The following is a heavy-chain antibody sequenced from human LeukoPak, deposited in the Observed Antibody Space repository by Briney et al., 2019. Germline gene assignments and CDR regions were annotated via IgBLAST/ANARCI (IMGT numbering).Heavy chain of an antibody. V-gene: IGHV3-66*01. CDR2: IYSGGTI. J-gene: IGHJ4*02. CDR1: GFTVSSNH. Sequence: GGSLRLSCAASGFTVSSNHMSWVRQAPGKGLEWVSVIYSGGTIYYADSVKGRFTISRDNSKNTVYLEMNSLRAEDTAVYYCARDGEDHYYDYWGQGTLVTVST. D-gene: IGHD7-27*01. CDR3: ARDGEDHYYDY.